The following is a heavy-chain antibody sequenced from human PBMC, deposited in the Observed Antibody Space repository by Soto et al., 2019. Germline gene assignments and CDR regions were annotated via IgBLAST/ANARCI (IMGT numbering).Heavy chain of an antibody. D-gene: IGHD5-12*01. V-gene: IGHV3-30*18. CDR3: AKESLSGWDYPRHFDY. J-gene: IGHJ4*02. CDR2: ISYDGSNK. Sequence: PGGSLRLSWAASGFTFSSYSMHWVRQAPGKGLEWVAVISYDGSNKYYADSVKGRFTISRDNSKNTLYLQMNSLRAEDTAVYYCAKESLSGWDYPRHFDYWGQGTLVTVSS. CDR1: GFTFSSYS.